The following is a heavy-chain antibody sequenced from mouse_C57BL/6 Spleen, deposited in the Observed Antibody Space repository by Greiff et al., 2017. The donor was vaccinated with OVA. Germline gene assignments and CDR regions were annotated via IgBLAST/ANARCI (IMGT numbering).Heavy chain of an antibody. J-gene: IGHJ3*01. CDR3: TSGGLRRGTGLAY. V-gene: IGHV1-15*01. CDR1: GYTFTDYE. Sequence: QVQLKESGAELVRPGASVTLSCKASGYTFTDYEMHWVKQTPVHGLEWIGAIDPETGGTAYNQKFKGKAILTADKSSSTAYMELRSLTSEDSAVYYCTSGGLRRGTGLAYWGQGTLVTVSA. D-gene: IGHD2-4*01. CDR2: IDPETGGT.